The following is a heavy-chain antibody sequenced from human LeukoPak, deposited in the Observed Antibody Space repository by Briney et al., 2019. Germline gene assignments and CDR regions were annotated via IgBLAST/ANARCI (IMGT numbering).Heavy chain of an antibody. Sequence: SETLSLTCTVSGGSISRGDYYWRWIPQPPAKGLEWIGYIYYNGSTYYNPSLKSRVTISVDTTKNQFSLKLSSVTAAATAVYYCARTSLGGAWFDPWGQGTLVTVSS. V-gene: IGHV4-30-4*08. D-gene: IGHD3-10*01. CDR3: ARTSLGGAWFDP. CDR1: GGSISRGDYY. CDR2: IYYNGST. J-gene: IGHJ5*02.